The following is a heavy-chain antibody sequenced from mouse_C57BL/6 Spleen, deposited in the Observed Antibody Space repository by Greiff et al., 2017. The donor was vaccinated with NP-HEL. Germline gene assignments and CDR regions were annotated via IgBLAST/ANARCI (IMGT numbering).Heavy chain of an antibody. Sequence: EVNVVESEGGLVQPGSSMKLSCTASGFTFSDYYMAWVRQVPEKGLEWVANINYDGSSTYYLDSLKSRFIISRDNAKNILYLQMSSLKSEDTATYYCARVSYAWYFDVWGTGTTVTVSS. J-gene: IGHJ1*03. D-gene: IGHD1-1*01. CDR3: ARVSYAWYFDV. CDR2: INYDGSST. V-gene: IGHV5-16*01. CDR1: GFTFSDYY.